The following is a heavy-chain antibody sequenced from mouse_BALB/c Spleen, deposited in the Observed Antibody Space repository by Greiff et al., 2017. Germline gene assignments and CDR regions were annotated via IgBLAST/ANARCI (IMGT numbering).Heavy chain of an antibody. Sequence: VQLKESGPELEKPGASVKISCKASGYSFTGYNMNWVKQSNGKSLEWIGNIDPYNGGTSYNQKFKGKATLTVDKSSSTAYMHLNSLTSEDSAVYYCARNRYDVAYWGQGTLVTVSA. V-gene: IGHV1S135*01. D-gene: IGHD2-14*01. CDR3: ARNRYDVAY. CDR2: IDPYNGGT. CDR1: GYSFTGYN. J-gene: IGHJ3*01.